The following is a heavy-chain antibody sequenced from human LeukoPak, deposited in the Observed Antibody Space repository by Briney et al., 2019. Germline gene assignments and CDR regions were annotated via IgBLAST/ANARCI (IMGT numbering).Heavy chain of an antibody. D-gene: IGHD1-26*01. CDR2: IYYSGST. J-gene: IGHJ5*02. CDR3: AREFPTRGWFDP. Sequence: SETLSLTCTVSGGSISSHYWSWIRQPPGKGLEWIGYIYYSGSTNYNPSLKRRVTISVDTSKNQFSLKLSSVTAADTAVYYCAREFPTRGWFDPWGQGTLVTVSS. V-gene: IGHV4-59*11. CDR1: GGSISSHY.